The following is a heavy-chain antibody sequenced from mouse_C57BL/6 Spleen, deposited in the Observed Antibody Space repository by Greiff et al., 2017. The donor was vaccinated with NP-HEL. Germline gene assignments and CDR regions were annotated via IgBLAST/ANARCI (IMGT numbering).Heavy chain of an antibody. CDR3: ARLLYPYAMDY. V-gene: IGHV1-18*01. D-gene: IGHD2-12*01. J-gene: IGHJ4*01. CDR1: GYTFTDYN. Sequence: EVQLQQSGPELVKPGASVKIPCKASGYTFTDYNMDWVKQSHGKSLEWIGDINPNNGGTIYNQKFKGKATLTVDKSSSTAYMELRSLTSEDTAVYDCARLLYPYAMDYWGQGTSVTVSS. CDR2: INPNNGGT.